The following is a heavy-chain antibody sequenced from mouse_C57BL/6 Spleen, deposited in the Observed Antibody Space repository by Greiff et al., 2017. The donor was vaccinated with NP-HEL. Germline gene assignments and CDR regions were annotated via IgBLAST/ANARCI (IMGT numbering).Heavy chain of an antibody. CDR1: GYSFTGYY. CDR3: ARGGGYSDY. CDR2: INPSTGGT. Sequence: VQLKESGPELVKPGASVKISCKASGYSFTGYYMNWVKQSPEKSLEWIGEINPSTGGTTYNQKFKAKATLTVDKSSSTAYMQLKSLTSEDSAVYYCARGGGYSDYWGQGTTLTVSS. V-gene: IGHV1-42*01. J-gene: IGHJ2*01.